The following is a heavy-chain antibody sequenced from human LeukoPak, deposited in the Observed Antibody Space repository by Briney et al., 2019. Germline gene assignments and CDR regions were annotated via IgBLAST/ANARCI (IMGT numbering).Heavy chain of an antibody. CDR2: TNPNSGGT. J-gene: IGHJ4*02. D-gene: IGHD6-6*01. CDR3: ASAEYSGSPIDY. Sequence: ASVKVSCKASGYTFTAYYMHWAQQAPGQGLEWMGWTNPNSGGTNYAQKFQGRVTMTRDTSISTAYMELSRLRSDDTAVYYCASAEYSGSPIDYWGQGTLVTVSS. V-gene: IGHV1-2*02. CDR1: GYTFTAYY.